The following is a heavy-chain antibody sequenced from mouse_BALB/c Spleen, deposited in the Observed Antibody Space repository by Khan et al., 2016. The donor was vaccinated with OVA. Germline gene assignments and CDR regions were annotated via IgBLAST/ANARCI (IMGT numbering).Heavy chain of an antibody. CDR3: AREWGSWFPY. Sequence: QVQLKESGTELARPGASVKLSCKASGYIFIDYNINWVKQRTGQGLEWIGEISPGSGNTYYNEKFKGKATLTADKSSSTAYMQLSSLTAEDSEVYVGAREWGSWFPYWGQGTLVTGSA. J-gene: IGHJ3*01. CDR2: ISPGSGNT. D-gene: IGHD1-3*01. CDR1: GYIFIDYN. V-gene: IGHV1-77*01.